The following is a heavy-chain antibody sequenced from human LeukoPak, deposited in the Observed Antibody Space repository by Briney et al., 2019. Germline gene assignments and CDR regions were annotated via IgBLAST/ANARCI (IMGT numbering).Heavy chain of an antibody. CDR3: ARVGQLWLSYYYYYYMDV. D-gene: IGHD5-18*01. CDR1: GGSFSGYY. J-gene: IGHJ6*03. Sequence: SETLSLTCAVYGGSFSGYYWGWIRQPPGKGLEWIGSIYHSGSTYYNPSLKSRVTISVDKSKNQFSLKLSSVTAADTAVYYCARVGQLWLSYYYYYYMDVWGKGTTVTVSS. CDR2: IYHSGST. V-gene: IGHV4-34*01.